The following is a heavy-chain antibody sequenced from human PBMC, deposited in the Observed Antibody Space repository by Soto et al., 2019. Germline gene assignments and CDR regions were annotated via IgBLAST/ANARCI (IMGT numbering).Heavy chain of an antibody. CDR2: ISYDGSNK. CDR1: GFAFSSYG. Sequence: QVQLVESGGGVVQPGRSLRLSCAASGFAFSSYGMHWVRQAPGKGLEWVAVISYDGSNKYYADSVKGRFTISRDNSKNTLYLQMNSLRAEDTAVYYCAKEQQWLVEYYFDYWGQGTLVTVSS. V-gene: IGHV3-30*18. D-gene: IGHD6-19*01. J-gene: IGHJ4*02. CDR3: AKEQQWLVEYYFDY.